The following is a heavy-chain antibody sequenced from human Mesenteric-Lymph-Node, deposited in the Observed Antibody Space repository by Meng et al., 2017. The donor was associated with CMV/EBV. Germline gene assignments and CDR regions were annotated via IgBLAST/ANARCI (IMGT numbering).Heavy chain of an antibody. Sequence: GESLKISCAASGFTFSSYAMSWVRQAPGKGLEWVSAISGSGDSTYYADSVKGRFTISRDNSKNTLYLRMNSLRAEDTAIYYCAKDLNELLYNWFDPWGQGTLVTVSS. J-gene: IGHJ5*02. CDR3: AKDLNELLYNWFDP. V-gene: IGHV3-23*01. CDR1: GFTFSSYA. D-gene: IGHD2-15*01. CDR2: ISGSGDST.